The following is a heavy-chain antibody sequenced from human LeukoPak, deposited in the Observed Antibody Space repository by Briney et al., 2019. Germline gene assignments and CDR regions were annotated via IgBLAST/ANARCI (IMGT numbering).Heavy chain of an antibody. V-gene: IGHV4-34*01. CDR3: ARIVPAQIDAFDI. Sequence: SETLSLTCAVYGGSFSGYYWSWIRQPPGKGLEWIGEINHSGSTNYNPSFKSRVTISVDTSKNQFSLKLSSVTAADTAVYYCARIVPAQIDAFDIWGQGTMVTVSS. CDR2: INHSGST. CDR1: GGSFSGYY. J-gene: IGHJ3*02. D-gene: IGHD2-2*01.